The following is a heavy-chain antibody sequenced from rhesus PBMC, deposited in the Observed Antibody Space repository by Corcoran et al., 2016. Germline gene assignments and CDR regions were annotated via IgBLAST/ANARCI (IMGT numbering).Heavy chain of an antibody. D-gene: IGHD1-1-1*01. V-gene: IGHV4-173*01. CDR2: ISGSGGST. Sequence: QLQLQESGPGLVKPSETLSLTCAVSGGSISSNYWSWIRQPPGKGLEWIGSISGSGGSTDYNPSLKVRVPISTHPSKNQFSLKLSSVTAAATAVYYCSSIPYSCTFDYWGQGVLVTVSS. CDR1: GGSISSNY. CDR3: SSIPYSCTFDY. J-gene: IGHJ4*01.